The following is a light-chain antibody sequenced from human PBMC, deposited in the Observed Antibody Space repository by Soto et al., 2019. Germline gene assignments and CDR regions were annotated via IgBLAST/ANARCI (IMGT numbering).Light chain of an antibody. CDR2: AAS. V-gene: IGKV1-8*01. J-gene: IGKJ4*01. CDR1: QGISSY. Sequence: AIRMTQSPSSISASTGDRVNITCRASQGISSYLAWYQQKPGKAPKLLIYAASTLQSGVPSRFSGSGSGTDFTLTISSLQPEDFATYYCQQANSFPLTFGGGTKVDIK. CDR3: QQANSFPLT.